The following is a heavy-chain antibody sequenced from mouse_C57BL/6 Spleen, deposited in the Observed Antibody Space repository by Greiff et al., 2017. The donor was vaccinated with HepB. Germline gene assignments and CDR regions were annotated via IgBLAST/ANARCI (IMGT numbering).Heavy chain of an antibody. Sequence: QVQLQQSGAELARPGASVKLSCKASGYTFTSYGISWVKQRTGQGLEWIGEIYPRSGNTYYNEKFKGKATLTADKSSSTAYMELRSLTSEDSAVYFCARWTTTLYGSSFDVWGTGTTVTVSS. CDR1: GYTFTSYG. J-gene: IGHJ1*03. CDR3: ARWTTTLYGSSFDV. CDR2: IYPRSGNT. V-gene: IGHV1-81*01. D-gene: IGHD1-1*01.